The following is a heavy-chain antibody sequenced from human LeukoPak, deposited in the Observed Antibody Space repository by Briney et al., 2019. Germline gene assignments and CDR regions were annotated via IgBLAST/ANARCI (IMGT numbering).Heavy chain of an antibody. D-gene: IGHD2-2*02. CDR2: IIPIFGTA. J-gene: IGHJ6*02. V-gene: IGHV1-69*13. CDR1: GYTFTSYG. Sequence: SVKVSCKASGYTFTSYGISWVRQAPGQGLEWMGGIIPIFGTANYAQKFQGRVTITADESTSTAYMELSSLRSEDTAVYYCAIPAAIHYYGMDVWGQGTTVTVSS. CDR3: AIPAAIHYYGMDV.